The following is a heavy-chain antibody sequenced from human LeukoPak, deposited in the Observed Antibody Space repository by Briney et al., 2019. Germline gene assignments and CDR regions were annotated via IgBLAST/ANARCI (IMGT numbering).Heavy chain of an antibody. Sequence: GGSLRLSCAASGFMFSSYAMTWVRQAPGKGLEWVSTSTSGGTTYYRDSVGGRFTISRDNSRNTLYLQMNSLRPEDTAIFYCAKDSGWGGLGGFDYWGQGTLVTVPS. CDR3: AKDSGWGGLGGFDY. J-gene: IGHJ4*02. D-gene: IGHD3-16*01. CDR1: GFMFSSYA. CDR2: STSGGTT. V-gene: IGHV3-23*01.